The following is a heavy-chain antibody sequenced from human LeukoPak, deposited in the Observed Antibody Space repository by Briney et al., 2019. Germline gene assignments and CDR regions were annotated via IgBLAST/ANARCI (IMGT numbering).Heavy chain of an antibody. D-gene: IGHD2-21*02. Sequence: ASVKVSCKASGYTFTSYGISWVRQAPGQGLEWMGWISAYNGNTNYAQRLQGRVTMTTDTSTSTAYMELRSLRSDDTAVYYCARVVTAINNLDYWGQGTLVTVSS. CDR1: GYTFTSYG. CDR3: ARVVTAINNLDY. J-gene: IGHJ4*02. V-gene: IGHV1-18*01. CDR2: ISAYNGNT.